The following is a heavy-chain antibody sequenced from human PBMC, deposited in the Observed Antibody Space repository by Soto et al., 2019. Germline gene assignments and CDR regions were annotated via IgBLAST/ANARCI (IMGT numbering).Heavy chain of an antibody. CDR2: MSHSRST. D-gene: IGHD1-26*01. CDR3: ARDRWGATDFDY. CDR1: GYSISSGYY. J-gene: IGHJ4*02. Sequence: AETLSLTCAVSGYSISSGYYWAVMRQPPGKGLGWIGSMSHSRSTFSNPSIKSRVTISVEASKNQFFMQLCAVTAAAAAVYYCARDRWGATDFDYWGQGTLVTVSS. V-gene: IGHV4-38-2*02.